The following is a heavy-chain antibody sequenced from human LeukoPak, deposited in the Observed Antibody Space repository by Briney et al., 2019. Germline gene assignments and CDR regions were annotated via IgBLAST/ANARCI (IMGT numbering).Heavy chain of an antibody. CDR3: ARDHVYGGADY. V-gene: IGHV3-43*02. CDR1: GXTFHNYA. CDR2: TSGDGITT. Sequence: GGSLRLSCAASGXTFHNYAIHWVRQAPGKGLEWVSLTSGDGITTYFADSVKGRFTISRDNSKSSLFLQMNSLRTEDTALYYCARDHVYGGADYWGQGTLVTVSS. D-gene: IGHD5/OR15-5a*01. J-gene: IGHJ4*02.